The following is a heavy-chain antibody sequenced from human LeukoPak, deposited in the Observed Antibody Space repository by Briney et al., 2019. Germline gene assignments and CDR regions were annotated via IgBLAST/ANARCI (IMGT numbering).Heavy chain of an antibody. CDR2: IYYSGNT. J-gene: IGHJ3*02. CDR1: GGSISFSTYY. D-gene: IGHD5-12*01. CDR3: ARSSRRCGYDCAFDI. V-gene: IGHV4-39*07. Sequence: SETLSLTCTVSGGSISFSTYYWGWIRQPPGKGLDWIGSIYYSGNTYYNPSLKSRVTILVDTSKNQFSLKLSSVTAADTAVYYCARSSRRCGYDCAFDIWGQGTMVTVSS.